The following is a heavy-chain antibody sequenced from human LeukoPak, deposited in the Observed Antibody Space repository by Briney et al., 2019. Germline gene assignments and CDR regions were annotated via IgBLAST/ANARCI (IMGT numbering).Heavy chain of an antibody. CDR3: ARGGYYDSSGFRIDH. CDR1: GFTFSSYA. Sequence: GGSLRLSCSASGFTFSSYAMSWVRQAPDKGLEWVAVISYDGSNKYHADAVKGRFTISRDNSKNTLYVQMNSLRAEDTAVYYCARGGYYDSSGFRIDHWGQGTLVTVSS. V-gene: IGHV3-30-3*01. D-gene: IGHD3-22*01. CDR2: ISYDGSNK. J-gene: IGHJ4*02.